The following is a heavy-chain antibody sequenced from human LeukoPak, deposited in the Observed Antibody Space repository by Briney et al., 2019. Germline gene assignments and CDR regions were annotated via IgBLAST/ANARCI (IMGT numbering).Heavy chain of an antibody. CDR2: FYSGDST. Sequence: GGSLRLSCAASGFTVGSNYMTWIRQAPGKGLEWVACFYSGDSTSYADSVEGRFTISRDTSTNTLYLQMNKLTADDTAVYYCARALGSGTYYDWGQGTLVTVSS. V-gene: IGHV3-53*01. CDR1: GFTVGSNY. J-gene: IGHJ4*02. CDR3: ARALGSGTYYD. D-gene: IGHD1-26*01.